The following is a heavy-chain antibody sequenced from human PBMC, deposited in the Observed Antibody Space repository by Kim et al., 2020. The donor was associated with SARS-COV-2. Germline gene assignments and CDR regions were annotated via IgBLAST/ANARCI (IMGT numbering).Heavy chain of an antibody. CDR2: IYFSGST. V-gene: IGHV4-59*08. CDR1: GGSISSNY. J-gene: IGHJ3*02. D-gene: IGHD2-15*01. Sequence: SETLSLTCTVSGGSISSNYWSWIRQRPGKGLGRNGYIYFSGSTNYNPSLKSRVTVSVDTSKNQFSLKLSSVTATDTAVYYCARRGGNGDMLVVFDIWGQGTMVPVSS. CDR3: ARRGGNGDMLVVFDI.